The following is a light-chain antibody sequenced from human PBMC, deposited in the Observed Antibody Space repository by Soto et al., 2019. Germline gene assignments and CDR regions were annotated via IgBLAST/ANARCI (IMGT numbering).Light chain of an antibody. V-gene: IGKV1-27*01. J-gene: IGKJ1*01. CDR2: AAS. Sequence: DIQLTQSPSSLSASVGDRVTITCRASQGIIDYLAWYQQKPGKAPTLLIYAASTLQAGVPSRFSGSGSGTDITLTISSLQHEDVATYYCQSYNSAPQTFGQGTKVEI. CDR1: QGIIDY. CDR3: QSYNSAPQT.